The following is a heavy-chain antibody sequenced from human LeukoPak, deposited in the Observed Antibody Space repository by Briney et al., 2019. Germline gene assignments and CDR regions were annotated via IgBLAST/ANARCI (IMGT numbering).Heavy chain of an antibody. CDR3: ARLGFSNSGSYLAPSDY. D-gene: IGHD1-26*01. J-gene: IGHJ4*02. V-gene: IGHV4-39*01. CDR1: SGSISTSHYY. Sequence: SETLSLTCTVSSGSISTSHYYWGWIRQPPGRGLEWIGSAYYSGTTYYNPSLKSRVTISVDTSKNQFSLKLSAVTAADTAVYYCARLGFSNSGSYLAPSDYWGQGTLVTVSS. CDR2: AYYSGTT.